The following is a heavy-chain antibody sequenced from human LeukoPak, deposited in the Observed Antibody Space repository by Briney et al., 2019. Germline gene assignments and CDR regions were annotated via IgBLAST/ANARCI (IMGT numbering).Heavy chain of an antibody. V-gene: IGHV3-7*01. J-gene: IGHJ4*02. D-gene: IGHD3-10*01. CDR2: INQGGSEK. Sequence: GGSLRLSCAASGFTFSGYWMSWVRQARGKGLEWVANINQGGSEKYYVDSVKGRLTISRDNAKNSLYLQMNSLRAEDTAVYFCARDSLGSGSYYDYWGQGTLVTVSS. CDR1: GFTFSGYW. CDR3: ARDSLGSGSYYDY.